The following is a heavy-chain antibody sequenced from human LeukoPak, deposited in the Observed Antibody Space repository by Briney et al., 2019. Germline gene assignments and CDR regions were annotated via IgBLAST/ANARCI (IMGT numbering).Heavy chain of an antibody. CDR1: GGSISNYY. CDR3: AILHCSAGSCDDGI. V-gene: IGHV4-59*08. CDR2: IYYSGST. J-gene: IGHJ3*02. Sequence: SETLSLTCTVSGGSISNYYWSWIRQSPGKGLEWIGYIYYSGSTNYNPSLKSRVTISVDTSKNQFSLNLSSMTAADTAVYYCAILHCSAGSCDDGIWGQGTMVTVSS. D-gene: IGHD2-15*01.